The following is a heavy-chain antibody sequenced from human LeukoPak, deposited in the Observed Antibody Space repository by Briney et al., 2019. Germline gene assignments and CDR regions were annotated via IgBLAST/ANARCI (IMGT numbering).Heavy chain of an antibody. CDR1: GFTFSSYA. CDR3: ARGGGWYGY. Sequence: GGSLRLSCAASGFTFSSYAMNWVRQAPGKGLEWVSYISSSSSTIYYADSVKGRFTISRDNAKNSLYLQMNSLRAEDTAVYYCARGGGWYGYWGQGTLVTVSS. CDR2: ISSSSSTI. D-gene: IGHD6-19*01. J-gene: IGHJ4*02. V-gene: IGHV3-48*04.